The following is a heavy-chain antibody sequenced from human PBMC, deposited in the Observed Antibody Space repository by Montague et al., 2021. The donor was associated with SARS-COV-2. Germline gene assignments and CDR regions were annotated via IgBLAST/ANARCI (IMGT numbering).Heavy chain of an antibody. CDR1: RFTFSSYS. D-gene: IGHD2-8*01. J-gene: IGHJ6*02. Sequence: SLRLSCAASRFTFSSYSMHWVRQAPGKGLEWVALISYDGSIKHHAGSVKGRFIIARDNAKNSLYLQLNSLRAEDTAVYYCARSTMVSKYNYGLDVWGQGTTVTVSS. V-gene: IGHV3-7*05. CDR3: ARSTMVSKYNYGLDV. CDR2: ISYDGSIK.